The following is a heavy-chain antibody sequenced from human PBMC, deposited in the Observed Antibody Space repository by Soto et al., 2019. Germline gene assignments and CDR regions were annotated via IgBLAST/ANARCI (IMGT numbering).Heavy chain of an antibody. J-gene: IGHJ6*03. Sequence: HPGGSLRLSCAASGFTFSSYWMSWVRQAPGKGLEWVANIKQDGSEKYYVDSVKGRFTISRDNAKNSLYLQMNSLRAEDTAVYYCARERKSNYYYMDVWGKGTTVTVSS. CDR1: GFTFSSYW. V-gene: IGHV3-7*01. CDR2: IKQDGSEK. CDR3: ARERKSNYYYMDV.